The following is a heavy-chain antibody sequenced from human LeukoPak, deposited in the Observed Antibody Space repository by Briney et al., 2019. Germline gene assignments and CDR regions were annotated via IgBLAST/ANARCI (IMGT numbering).Heavy chain of an antibody. CDR2: AYYSGST. V-gene: IGHV4-39*01. Sequence: SETLSLTCTVSGGSISGSSYYWGWIRQPPGKGLEWIGSAYYSGSTYYNPSLKSRVTISVDTSKNQFSLKLSSVTAADTAVYYCARYDCSSTSCYAGEYYFDYWGQGTLVTVSS. CDR3: ARYDCSSTSCYAGEYYFDY. D-gene: IGHD2-2*01. J-gene: IGHJ4*02. CDR1: GGSISGSSYY.